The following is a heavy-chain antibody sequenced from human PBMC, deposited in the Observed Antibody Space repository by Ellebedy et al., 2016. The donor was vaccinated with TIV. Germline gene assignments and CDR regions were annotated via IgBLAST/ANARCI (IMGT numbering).Heavy chain of an antibody. CDR1: GFTFSSYA. D-gene: IGHD3-22*01. V-gene: IGHV3-23*01. Sequence: GESLKISXAASGFTFSSYAMSWVRQAPGKGLEWVSAISGSGGSTYYADSVKGRFTISRDNSKNTLYLQMNSLRAEDTAVYYCAKTAYDSSGYYYFGYWGQGTLVTVSS. J-gene: IGHJ4*02. CDR3: AKTAYDSSGYYYFGY. CDR2: ISGSGGST.